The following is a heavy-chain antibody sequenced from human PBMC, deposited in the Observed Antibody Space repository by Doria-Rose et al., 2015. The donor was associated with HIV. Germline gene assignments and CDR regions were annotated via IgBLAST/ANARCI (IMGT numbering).Heavy chain of an antibody. J-gene: IGHJ4*02. Sequence: QITLKESGPVLVKPTETLTLTCTVSGVSLSSPGMGVSWIRQPPGKALEWLANIFSDDERSYKTSLTSRLTISSGTAKSQVVLPMTDMDPVDTATYYCARIKSSGWYHKYYFDFWGQGTLVIVSA. V-gene: IGHV2-26*01. CDR1: GVSLSSPGMG. CDR3: ARIKSSGWYHKYYFDF. CDR2: IFSDDER. D-gene: IGHD6-13*01.